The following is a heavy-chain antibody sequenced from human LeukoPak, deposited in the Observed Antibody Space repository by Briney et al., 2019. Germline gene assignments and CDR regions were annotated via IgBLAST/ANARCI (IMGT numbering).Heavy chain of an antibody. V-gene: IGHV3-7*01. J-gene: IGHJ4*02. D-gene: IGHD2-21*02. CDR2: INQDGSKK. CDR3: AKWGPHCVGDYCPALDS. Sequence: GGSLRLSCVASRFTFSNYWMSWVRQAPGKGLEWVANINQDGSKKPYADAMKGRFTISRDNAKESLYLQRNSLRADDTAVYYCAKWGPHCVGDYCPALDSWGQGTLVTVSS. CDR1: RFTFSNYW.